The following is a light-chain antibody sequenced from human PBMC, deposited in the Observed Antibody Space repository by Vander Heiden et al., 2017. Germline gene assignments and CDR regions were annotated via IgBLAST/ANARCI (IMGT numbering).Light chain of an antibody. CDR3: QQSDSGPYT. CDR1: QSITSY. J-gene: IGKJ2*01. CDR2: AAS. Sequence: DIQMTQSPSSLSASVGDRVTITCRASQSITSYLNWYQQKPGKAPKLLIYAASSLQSGVPSRFSGSGSGTDFTLTIGGLQPEDFATYYCQQSDSGPYTFGQGTKLXI. V-gene: IGKV1-39*01.